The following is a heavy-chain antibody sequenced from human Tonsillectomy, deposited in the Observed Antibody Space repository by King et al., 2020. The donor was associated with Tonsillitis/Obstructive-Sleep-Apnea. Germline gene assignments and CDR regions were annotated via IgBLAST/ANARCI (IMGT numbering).Heavy chain of an antibody. D-gene: IGHD2-2*01. V-gene: IGHV3-23*04. J-gene: IGHJ6*03. CDR1: GFTFSSYA. CDR2: ISGSGRNT. Sequence: VQLVESGGGLVQPGGSLRLSCAASGFTFSSYAMSWVRQAPGKGLEWVSVISGSGRNTYYAGSVKGRFTISRDNYKNTLYLQMNSLRAEDTAIYYCAKVPDCGSTSCDSEDYYYSMDVWGKGTTVTVSS. CDR3: AKVPDCGSTSCDSEDYYYSMDV.